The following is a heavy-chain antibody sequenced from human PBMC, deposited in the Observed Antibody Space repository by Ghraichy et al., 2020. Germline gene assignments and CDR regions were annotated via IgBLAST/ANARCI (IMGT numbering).Heavy chain of an antibody. D-gene: IGHD3-3*01. Sequence: GGSLRLSCAASGFTFDDYAVHWVRQAPGKGLEWVSGISWNSGGTDYADSVKGRFTISRDNAKNSLYLQMNSLRTEDTALYYCAKVGGYDFWNYMDVWGKGTTVTVSS. J-gene: IGHJ6*03. CDR1: GFTFDDYA. CDR2: ISWNSGGT. V-gene: IGHV3-9*01. CDR3: AKVGGYDFWNYMDV.